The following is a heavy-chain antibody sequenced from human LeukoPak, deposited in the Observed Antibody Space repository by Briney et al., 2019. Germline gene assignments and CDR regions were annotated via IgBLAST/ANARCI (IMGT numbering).Heavy chain of an antibody. CDR2: ISGSGGST. V-gene: IGHV3-23*01. D-gene: IGHD4-23*01. Sequence: HPGGSLRLSCAVSGFTFSNNAMSWVRQVPGKGLEWVSGISGSGGSTYYADSVKGRFTISRDNSKNTLYLQMNSLRAEDTAIYYCAKHVYGGNLLPETWGQGTLVTVSS. CDR1: GFTFSNNA. J-gene: IGHJ4*02. CDR3: AKHVYGGNLLPET.